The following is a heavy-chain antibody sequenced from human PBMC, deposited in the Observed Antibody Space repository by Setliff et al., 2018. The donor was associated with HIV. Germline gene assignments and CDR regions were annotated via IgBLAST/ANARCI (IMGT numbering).Heavy chain of an antibody. J-gene: IGHJ6*03. Sequence: KPSETLSLTCIVSGGSIGSYYWSWIRQSPGKGLEWIGYVYYTGSTNYNPSRKSRVTIGVDTSKNQFSLKLTSVTAADAAVYYCARRRPPPSGLYSAYYMDVWGTGTTVTVSS. CDR2: VYYTGST. D-gene: IGHD1-26*01. V-gene: IGHV4-59*08. CDR3: ARRRPPPSGLYSAYYMDV. CDR1: GGSIGSYY.